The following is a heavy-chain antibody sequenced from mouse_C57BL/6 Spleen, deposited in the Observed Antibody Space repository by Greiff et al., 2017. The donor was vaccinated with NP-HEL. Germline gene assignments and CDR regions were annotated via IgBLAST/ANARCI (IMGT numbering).Heavy chain of an antibody. CDR1: GYTFTNYW. CDR2: IYPGGGYT. CDR3: SRSNFLSRYGSFDD. V-gene: IGHV1-63*01. J-gene: IGHJ1*03. D-gene: IGHD2-14*01. Sequence: QVQLQQSGAELVRPGTSVKMSCKASGYTFTNYWIGWAKQRPGHGLEWIGDIYPGGGYTNYNEKLKGKATLTADKSSSTAYMQFSSLTSEDSAIYYCSRSNFLSRYGSFDDWGKGTSVTVSS.